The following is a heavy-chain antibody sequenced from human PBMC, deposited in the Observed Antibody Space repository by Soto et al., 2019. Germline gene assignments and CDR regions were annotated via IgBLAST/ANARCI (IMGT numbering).Heavy chain of an antibody. CDR1: GYTLTGYY. CDR3: ARESAAAGTSGFDY. D-gene: IGHD6-13*01. CDR2: INPNSGGT. J-gene: IGHJ4*02. Sequence: GASVKVSCKASGYTLTGYYMHWVRQAPGQGLEWMGWINPNSGGTNYAQKFQGRVTMTRDTSISTAYMELSRLRSDDTAVYYCARESAAAGTSGFDYWGQGTLVTVSS. V-gene: IGHV1-2*02.